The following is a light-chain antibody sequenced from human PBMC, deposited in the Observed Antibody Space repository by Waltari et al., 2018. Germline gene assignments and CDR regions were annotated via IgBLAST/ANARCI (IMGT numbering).Light chain of an antibody. J-gene: IGKJ5*01. CDR1: QSIADN. CDR3: QQYNRWPPIT. CDR2: GAS. Sequence: VMTQSPATLSVSPGERATLSCRASQSIADNLAWYQQRRGQAPRPLIYGASTRATGVPARFTGRGSGTDFTLTISSLQSEDSAVYYCQQYNRWPPITFGLGTRLEI. V-gene: IGKV3-15*01.